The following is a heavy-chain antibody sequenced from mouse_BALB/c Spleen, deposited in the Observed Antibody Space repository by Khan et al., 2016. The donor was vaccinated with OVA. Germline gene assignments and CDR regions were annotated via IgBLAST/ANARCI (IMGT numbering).Heavy chain of an antibody. CDR2: IWGDGNI. V-gene: IGHV2-3*01. Sequence: VQLKQSGPGLVAPSQTLYITCTVSGFSLTSYGVSWVRQPPGKGLEWLGVIWGDGNINYHSVLKSRLSISKDNSKNQVILKLISLQTDDTDTYYCAKLRVFYFDYWGQGTTLTVSS. CDR3: AKLRVFYFDY. J-gene: IGHJ2*01. CDR1: GFSLTSYG.